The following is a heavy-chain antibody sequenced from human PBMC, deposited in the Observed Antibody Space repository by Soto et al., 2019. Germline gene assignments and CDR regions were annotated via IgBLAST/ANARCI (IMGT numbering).Heavy chain of an antibody. Sequence: GGSLRLSCAASGFTFSSYAMHWVRQAPGKGLEWVAVISYDGSNKYYADSVKGRFTISRDNSKNTLYLQMKSLKAEDTAVYYCAREGNSGYDGSFGYWGQGTLVTVSS. D-gene: IGHD5-12*01. J-gene: IGHJ4*02. CDR2: ISYDGSNK. V-gene: IGHV3-30-3*01. CDR1: GFTFSSYA. CDR3: AREGNSGYDGSFGY.